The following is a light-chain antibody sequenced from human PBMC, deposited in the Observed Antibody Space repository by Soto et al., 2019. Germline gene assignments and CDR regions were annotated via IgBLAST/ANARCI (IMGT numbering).Light chain of an antibody. V-gene: IGKV1-5*03. J-gene: IGKJ1*01. CDR2: EAS. CDR1: QSISGS. CDR3: QQDNGYWT. Sequence: DIQMTQSPSTLSASVGDRVTITCRASQSISGSLAWYQQKPGKAPKLLIYEASNLKSGFPSRFSASGSGTEYTLTISSLQPDDSASYYCQQDNGYWTFGQGTRVEIK.